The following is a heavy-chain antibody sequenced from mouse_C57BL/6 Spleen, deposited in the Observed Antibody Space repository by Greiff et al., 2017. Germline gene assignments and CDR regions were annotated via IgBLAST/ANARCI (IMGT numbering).Heavy chain of an antibody. J-gene: IGHJ4*01. V-gene: IGHV1-19*01. CDR3: ARRDWYYAMYY. Sequence: EVQLQQSGPVLVKPGTSVKMSCKASGYTFTDYYMNWVKQSNGKSLEWIGVINPYNGGTSYNQKFKGKATLNVEKSSSTAYMELNSHTSADSAVYFYARRDWYYAMYYSGQGTSVPLSS. D-gene: IGHD3-3*01. CDR1: GYTFTDYY. CDR2: INPYNGGT.